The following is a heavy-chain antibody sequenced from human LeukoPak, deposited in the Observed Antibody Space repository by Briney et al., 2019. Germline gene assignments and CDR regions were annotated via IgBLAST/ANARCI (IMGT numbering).Heavy chain of an antibody. CDR3: ARDRQLGSSGYYAAY. CDR2: ISAYNGNT. Sequence: GASVKVSCKASGYTFSSYGISWVRQAPGQGLEWMGWISAYNGNTNYAQKVQGRVTLTTETSTSTAYMELRSLRSDDTAVYHCARDRQLGSSGYYAAYWGQGTLVTVSS. D-gene: IGHD3-22*01. CDR1: GYTFSSYG. V-gene: IGHV1-18*01. J-gene: IGHJ4*02.